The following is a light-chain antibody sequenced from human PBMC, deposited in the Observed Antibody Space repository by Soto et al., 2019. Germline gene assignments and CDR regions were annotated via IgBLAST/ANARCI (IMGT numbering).Light chain of an antibody. CDR2: EVT. J-gene: IGLJ1*01. V-gene: IGLV2-14*01. Sequence: THPASVSWSPGQSIAIACSGTRGDVGAYNYVSWYQQHPGKAPKLMISEVTNRPSAVSDRFSGSKSGNTASLTISGLQAEDEAAYYCSSFTSRFTFVFGTGTKLTV. CDR1: RGDVGAYNY. CDR3: SSFTSRFTFV.